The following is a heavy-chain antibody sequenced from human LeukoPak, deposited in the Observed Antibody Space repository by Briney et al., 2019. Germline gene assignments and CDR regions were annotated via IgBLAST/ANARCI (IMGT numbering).Heavy chain of an antibody. Sequence: ASVKVSCKASGFALYKYNIVWVRQAPGQGLEWVGWITAFNGNTNYAQKVQGRVTMTTDTSTSTSYMELRNLRSDDTAVYYCTRSQRSPRILLPSDYWGQGTLVTVSS. CDR2: ITAFNGNT. CDR3: TRSQRSPRILLPSDY. CDR1: GFALYKYN. D-gene: IGHD2-15*01. J-gene: IGHJ4*02. V-gene: IGHV1-18*04.